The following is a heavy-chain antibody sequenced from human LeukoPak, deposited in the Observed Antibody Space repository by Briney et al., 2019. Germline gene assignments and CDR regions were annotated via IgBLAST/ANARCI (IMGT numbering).Heavy chain of an antibody. CDR2: INSSSSTI. CDR1: GFTFSSYS. V-gene: IGHV3-48*01. CDR3: VRSLLLWFGEGYMDV. Sequence: GGSLRLSSAASGFTFSSYSMNWVRQAPGKGLEWVSYINSSSSTIYYADSVKDRFTISRDNAKNSLYLQMNSLRAEDTGVYYCVRSLLLWFGEGYMDVWGKGTTVTVSS. D-gene: IGHD3-10*01. J-gene: IGHJ6*04.